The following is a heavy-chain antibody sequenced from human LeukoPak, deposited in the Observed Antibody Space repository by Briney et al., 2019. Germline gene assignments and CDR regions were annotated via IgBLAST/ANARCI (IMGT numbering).Heavy chain of an antibody. CDR1: GYTFTRHY. CDR2: INPSSGGT. J-gene: IGHJ4*02. V-gene: IGHV1-46*01. Sequence: ASVKVSCKASGYTFTRHYMNWVRQAPGQGLEWMGKINPSSGGTGYAQKFQGRVTMTRDTSTSTVYMELTSLRSADTAVYYCARAYYNWNYKRFDYWGQGTLVTVSS. D-gene: IGHD1-7*01. CDR3: ARAYYNWNYKRFDY.